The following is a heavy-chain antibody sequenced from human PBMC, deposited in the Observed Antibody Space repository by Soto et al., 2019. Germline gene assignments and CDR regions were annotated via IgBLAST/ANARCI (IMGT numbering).Heavy chain of an antibody. V-gene: IGHV3-30-3*01. J-gene: IGHJ4*02. CDR3: ARTIVVQSNIDY. CDR1: GFTFRSYA. Sequence: QVQLVESGGGVVQPGRSLRLSCEASGFTFRSYAMHWVRQAPGKGLEWVAVISYDGSNQYYADSVKGRFTISRDNSKNTLHLQMNSLRAEDTAVYYCARTIVVQSNIDYWGPGTLVTVSS. D-gene: IGHD3-22*01. CDR2: ISYDGSNQ.